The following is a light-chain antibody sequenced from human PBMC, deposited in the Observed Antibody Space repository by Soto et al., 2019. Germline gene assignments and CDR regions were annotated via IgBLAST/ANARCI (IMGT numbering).Light chain of an antibody. CDR2: EAS. CDR3: SLYTSENTYV. Sequence: QAALTQTPSVSGAPGQSVTISCTGTSTDFVSYNRVSWYQQPPGTAPNLIIYEASNRPSGVPDRFSGSKSGNTASLTISGLQAADEADYYCSLYTSENTYVFGTGTKVTVL. V-gene: IGLV2-18*01. CDR1: STDFVSYNR. J-gene: IGLJ1*01.